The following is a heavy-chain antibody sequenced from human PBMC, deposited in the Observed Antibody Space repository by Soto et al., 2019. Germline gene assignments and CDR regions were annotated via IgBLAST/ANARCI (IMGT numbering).Heavy chain of an antibody. CDR1: GFMFSTYW. CDR2: IKQDGSER. CDR3: ARGEGYCSGGSCYSYYYYGLDV. D-gene: IGHD2-15*01. V-gene: IGHV3-7*03. Sequence: EVQLVESGGGLVQPGGSLRLSCAASGFMFSTYWMTWVRQAPGKGLEWVANIKQDGSERYYVDSVKGRFTISRDNAKDSLYLQMNSLRAEDTAVYYCARGEGYCSGGSCYSYYYYGLDVW. J-gene: IGHJ6*01.